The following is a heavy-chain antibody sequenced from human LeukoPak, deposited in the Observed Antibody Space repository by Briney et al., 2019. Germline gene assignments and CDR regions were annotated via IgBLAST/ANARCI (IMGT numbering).Heavy chain of an antibody. D-gene: IGHD6-19*01. J-gene: IGHJ5*02. CDR2: FYLSGST. Sequence: SETLSLPCALSGRPISSINYLCWVRPPPGKGLDRIGEFYLSGSTNYNPSLKSRVTISVDKSKNQFSMNLSSVTAADTAVYYCARDPESSGWSEGENWIDPWGQGALVTVSS. CDR3: ARDPESSGWSEGENWIDP. CDR1: GRPISSINY. V-gene: IGHV4-4*02.